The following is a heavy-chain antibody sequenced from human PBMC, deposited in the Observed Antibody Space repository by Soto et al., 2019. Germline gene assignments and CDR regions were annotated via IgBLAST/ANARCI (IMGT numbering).Heavy chain of an antibody. D-gene: IGHD1-1*01. Sequence: SVKVSCKASGGTFSSYAISWVRQAPGQGLEWMGGIIPIFGTANYAQKFQGRVTITADESTSTAYMELSSLRSEDTAVYYCARAPLRDGYNSNWFDPWGQGTLVTVSS. CDR3: ARAPLRDGYNSNWFDP. CDR2: IIPIFGTA. J-gene: IGHJ5*02. V-gene: IGHV1-69*13. CDR1: GGTFSSYA.